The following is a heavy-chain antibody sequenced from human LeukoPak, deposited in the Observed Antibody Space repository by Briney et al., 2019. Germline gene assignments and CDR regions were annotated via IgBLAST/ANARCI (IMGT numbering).Heavy chain of an antibody. J-gene: IGHJ5*02. Sequence: SQTLSLTCAISGDSVYSNSAAWNWIRRSPSRGLEWLGRTYYRSKWYNDYAVSVKSRITINPDTSKNQFSLQLNSVTPEDTAVYYCARGLGVVVPAARSWFDPWGQGTLVTVSS. D-gene: IGHD2-2*01. V-gene: IGHV6-1*01. CDR2: TYYRSKWYN. CDR3: ARGLGVVVPAARSWFDP. CDR1: GDSVYSNSAA.